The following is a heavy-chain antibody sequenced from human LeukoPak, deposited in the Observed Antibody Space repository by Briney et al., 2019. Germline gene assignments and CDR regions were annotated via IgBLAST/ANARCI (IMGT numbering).Heavy chain of an antibody. Sequence: PSETLSFTCTVSGGSINSYYWSWIRQPLGKGLEWIGYIYYSGSTNYNPSLKSRVTISVDTSKNQFSLKLSSVTAADTAVYYCARLRRYCSGGSCYYFDYWGQGTLVTVSS. CDR2: IYYSGST. CDR3: ARLRRYCSGGSCYYFDY. V-gene: IGHV4-59*08. CDR1: GGSINSYY. J-gene: IGHJ4*02. D-gene: IGHD2-15*01.